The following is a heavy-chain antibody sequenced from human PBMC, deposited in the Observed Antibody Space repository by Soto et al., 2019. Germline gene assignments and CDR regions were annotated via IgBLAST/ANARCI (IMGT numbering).Heavy chain of an antibody. CDR2: ISDSGGSS. D-gene: IGHD3-3*01. V-gene: IGHV3-23*01. CDR3: TKGGDSWSGYAQH. CDR1: GFSFGNYV. Sequence: GGSLRLSCAASGFSFGNYVMNWVRQAPGKGLEWVSGISDSGGSSSSADSVKGRFTVSRDNSKNTLYLQMDSLTGDDTAVYYCTKGGDSWSGYAQHWGQGALVTVSS. J-gene: IGHJ1*01.